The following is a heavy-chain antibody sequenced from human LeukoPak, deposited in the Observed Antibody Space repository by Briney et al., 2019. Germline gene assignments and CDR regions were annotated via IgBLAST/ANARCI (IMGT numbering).Heavy chain of an antibody. J-gene: IGHJ4*02. Sequence: GGSLRLSCAASGFTFSTYAMHWVRQAPGKGLEWVAFIWPDGSKKYYADSVKGRFAISRENSKNTAYLQVNDLRPEDTALYFCAKISSSAESNFDYWGQGTLLTVSS. V-gene: IGHV3-30*02. CDR2: IWPDGSKK. D-gene: IGHD6-25*01. CDR3: AKISSSAESNFDY. CDR1: GFTFSTYA.